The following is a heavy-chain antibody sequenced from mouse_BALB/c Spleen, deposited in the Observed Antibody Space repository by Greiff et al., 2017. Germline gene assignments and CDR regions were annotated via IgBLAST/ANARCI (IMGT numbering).Heavy chain of an antibody. D-gene: IGHD2-3*01. CDR2: INPSNGRT. CDR3: AKIYDGYLGAMDY. J-gene: IGHJ4*01. CDR1: GYTFTSYW. V-gene: IGHV1S81*02. Sequence: QVQLQQSGAELVKPGASVKLSCKASGYTFTSYWMHWVKQRPGQGLEWIGEINPSNGRTNYNEKFKSKATLTVDKSSSTAYMQLSSLTSEDSAVYYCAKIYDGYLGAMDYWGQGTSVTVSS.